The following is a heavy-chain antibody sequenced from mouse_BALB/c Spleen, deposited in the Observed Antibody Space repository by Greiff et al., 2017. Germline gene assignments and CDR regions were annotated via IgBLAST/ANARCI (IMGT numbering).Heavy chain of an antibody. Sequence: QVQLKESGAELMKPGASVKISCKATGYTFSSYWIEWVKQRPGHGLEWIGEILPGSGSTNYNEKFKGKATFTADTSSNTAYMQLSSLTSEDSAVYYCARRGYYGSSYWFAYWGQGTLVTVSA. D-gene: IGHD1-1*01. CDR1: GYTFSSYW. J-gene: IGHJ3*01. V-gene: IGHV1-9*01. CDR2: ILPGSGST. CDR3: ARRGYYGSSYWFAY.